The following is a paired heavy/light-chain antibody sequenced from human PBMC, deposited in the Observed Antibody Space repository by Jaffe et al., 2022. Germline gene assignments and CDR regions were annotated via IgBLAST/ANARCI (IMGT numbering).Heavy chain of an antibody. CDR1: GFSLSTSGVG. J-gene: IGHJ5*02. Sequence: QITLKESGPTLVKPTQTLTLTCTFSGFSLSTSGVGVGWIRQPPGKALEWLALIYWNDDKRYSPSLKSRLTITKDTSKNQVVLTMTNMDPVDTATYYCAHSKLVVYARVPPATIWFDPWGQGTLVTVSS. V-gene: IGHV2-5*01. D-gene: IGHD2-8*02. CDR2: IYWNDDK. CDR3: AHSKLVVYARVPPATIWFDP.
Light chain of an antibody. CDR3: QQGWT. J-gene: IGKJ1*01. Sequence: DIQMTQSPSSLSASVGDRVTITCRASQSISSYLNWYQQKPGKAPKLLIYAASSLQSGVPSRFSGSGSGTDFTLTISSLQPEDFATYYCQQGWTFGQGTKVEIK. V-gene: IGKV1-39*01. CDR1: QSISSY. CDR2: AAS.